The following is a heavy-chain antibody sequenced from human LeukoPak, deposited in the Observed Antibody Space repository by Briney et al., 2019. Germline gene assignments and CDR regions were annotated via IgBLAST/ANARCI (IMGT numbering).Heavy chain of an antibody. Sequence: LRLSCAASGFTFSSYAMSWIRQHPGKGLEWVGYIYNSGSTYYNPSLKSRVTISVDTSKKQFSLKLSSVTAADTAVYYCARGDYYGSGSYFDYWGQGTLVTVSS. CDR3: ARGDYYGSGSYFDY. CDR2: IYNSGST. D-gene: IGHD3-10*01. J-gene: IGHJ4*02. V-gene: IGHV4-31*02. CDR1: GFTFSSYA.